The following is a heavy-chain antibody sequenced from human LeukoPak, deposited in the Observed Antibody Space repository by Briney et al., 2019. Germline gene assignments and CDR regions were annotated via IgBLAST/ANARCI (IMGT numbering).Heavy chain of an antibody. D-gene: IGHD6-13*01. CDR2: IKQDGSEK. CDR1: GFTFSSYW. V-gene: IGHV3-7*03. CDR3: AKGSGRGVAALDP. Sequence: GGSLRLSCAASGFTFSSYWMSWVRQAPGKGLEWVANIKQDGSEKYYVDSVKGRFTISRDNAKNTLYLQMNSLRAEDTAVYYCAKGSGRGVAALDPWGQGTLVTVSS. J-gene: IGHJ5*02.